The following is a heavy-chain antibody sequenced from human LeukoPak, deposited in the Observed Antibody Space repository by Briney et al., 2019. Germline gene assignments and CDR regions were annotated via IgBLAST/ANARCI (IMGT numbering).Heavy chain of an antibody. Sequence: GGSLRLSCTASGFTFGDYAMSWFRQAPGKGLEWVGFVRSKVYGGTTQYAASVKGRFTISGDDSKSTTFLQMSSLKTEDTAVYYCSRAAVDCSGTSCFTRSYDYWGQGTLVTVSS. D-gene: IGHD2-2*02. CDR2: VRSKVYGGTT. CDR3: SRAAVDCSGTSCFTRSYDY. J-gene: IGHJ4*02. CDR1: GFTFGDYA. V-gene: IGHV3-49*03.